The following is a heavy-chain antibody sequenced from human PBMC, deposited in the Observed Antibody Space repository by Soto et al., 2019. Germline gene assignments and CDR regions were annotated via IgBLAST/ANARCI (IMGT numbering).Heavy chain of an antibody. Sequence: QVQLEQSGAEVKKPGDSVKVSCKASGYTFTHFYITWVRQAPGQGLEWMGAISPHNFNTNYAQKFRGRVTLTTEKSTNTAYMDLRSLTSDDTAVYYYARDEGGYDILTGYYKAHHFDYWGQGVPVTVSS. CDR1: GYTFTHFY. V-gene: IGHV1-18*01. J-gene: IGHJ4*02. CDR3: ARDEGGYDILTGYYKAHHFDY. CDR2: ISPHNFNT. D-gene: IGHD3-9*01.